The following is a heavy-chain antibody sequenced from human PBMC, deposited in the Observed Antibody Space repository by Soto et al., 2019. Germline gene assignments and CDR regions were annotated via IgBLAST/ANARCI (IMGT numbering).Heavy chain of an antibody. J-gene: IGHJ3*01. CDR1: GFTFNSYA. CDR2: ISGFSAGSAST. V-gene: IGHV3-23*01. Sequence: EVQLLESGGGLVQPGGSLRLSCAASGFTFNSYAMHWVRQAPGKGLEWVSGISGFSAGSASTYFADSVKGRFIISRDNSNNTLYLQMNNLRAADTSIYFCARVPLFSCLDAFDCGGHVTLVTVSS. CDR3: ARVPLFSCLDAFDC.